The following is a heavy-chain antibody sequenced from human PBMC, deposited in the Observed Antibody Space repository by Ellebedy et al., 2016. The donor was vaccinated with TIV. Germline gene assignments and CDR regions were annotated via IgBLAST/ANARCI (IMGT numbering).Heavy chain of an antibody. V-gene: IGHV1-18*04. CDR3: ARPNPDALYQAAFDY. CDR2: ITPYNGNT. J-gene: IGHJ4*02. CDR1: GYTFTNYG. D-gene: IGHD2-2*01. Sequence: AASVKVSCQASGYTFTNYGINWVRPAPGQGLEWMGWITPYNGNTNYAPKFQDRLTMTTDTSTNTAYMELKSLRSDDTAVYYCARPNPDALYQAAFDYWGQGTLVTVSS.